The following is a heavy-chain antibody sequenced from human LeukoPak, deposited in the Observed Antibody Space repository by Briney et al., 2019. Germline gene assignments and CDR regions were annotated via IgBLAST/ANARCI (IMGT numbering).Heavy chain of an antibody. CDR3: ARVDIVVVPVARGIFDY. Sequence: SETLSLTCTVSGGSISSGDYYWSWIRQPPGKGLEWIGYIYYSGSTYYNPSLKSRVTISVDTSKNQFSLKLSSVTAADTAVYYCARVDIVVVPVARGIFDYWGQGTLVTVSS. CDR1: GGSISSGDYY. V-gene: IGHV4-30-4*08. J-gene: IGHJ4*02. CDR2: IYYSGST. D-gene: IGHD2-2*01.